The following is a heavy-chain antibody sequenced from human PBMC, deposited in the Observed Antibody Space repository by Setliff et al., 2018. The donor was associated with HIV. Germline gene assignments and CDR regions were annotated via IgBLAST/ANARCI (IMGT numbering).Heavy chain of an antibody. D-gene: IGHD4-17*01. CDR3: AKGRDGDLNHFDY. J-gene: IGHJ4*02. V-gene: IGHV3-9*03. CDR2: ITWNRAII. Sequence: GGSLRLSCTASGFNFNHYAMHWVRQVPGKGLEWVSGITWNRAIIAYADSVKGRLTVSRDDAENSLYLQMSSLGPEDMGLYYCAKGRDGDLNHFDYWGQGTRVTVSS. CDR1: GFNFNHYA.